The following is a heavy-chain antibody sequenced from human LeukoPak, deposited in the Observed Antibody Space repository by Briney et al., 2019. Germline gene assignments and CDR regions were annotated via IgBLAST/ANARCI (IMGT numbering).Heavy chain of an antibody. V-gene: IGHV3-73*01. CDR3: RLPYYYGSGSSYGMDV. J-gene: IGHJ6*02. CDR2: IRSKANSYAT. D-gene: IGHD3-10*01. Sequence: PGGSLRLSCAASGFTFSGSAMHWVRQASGKGLEWVGRIRSKANSYATAYAASVKGRFTISRDDSKNTAYLQMNSLKTEDTAVYYCRLPYYYGSGSSYGMDVWGQGTTVTVS. CDR1: GFTFSGSA.